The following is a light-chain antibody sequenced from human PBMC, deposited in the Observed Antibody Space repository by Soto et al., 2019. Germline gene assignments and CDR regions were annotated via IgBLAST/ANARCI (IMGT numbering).Light chain of an antibody. CDR1: QSVSTY. CDR3: QQYNSYLKT. J-gene: IGKJ5*01. V-gene: IGKV3D-15*01. Sequence: EIVMTQSPASLSVSPGETATISCRASQSVSTYLAWYQQKPGQAPKLLIYGASSVASGIPARFSGSGSGTEFTLTISSLQSEDFATYYCQQYNSYLKTFGQGTRLEIK. CDR2: GAS.